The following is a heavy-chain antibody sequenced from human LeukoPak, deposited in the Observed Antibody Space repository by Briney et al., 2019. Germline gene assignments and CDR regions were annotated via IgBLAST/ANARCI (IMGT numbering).Heavy chain of an antibody. CDR1: GFTFRSYA. J-gene: IGHJ5*02. CDR3: ARGIIVVVAATSNWFDP. CDR2: ISYDGSKR. V-gene: IGHV3-30*04. Sequence: GGSLRLSCAASGFTFRSYAMHWVRQAPGKGLEWVALISYDGSKRYFADSVKGRFTISRDNSKNTLYLQMNSLRAEDTAIYYCARGIIVVVAATSNWFDPWGQGTLVTVSS. D-gene: IGHD2-15*01.